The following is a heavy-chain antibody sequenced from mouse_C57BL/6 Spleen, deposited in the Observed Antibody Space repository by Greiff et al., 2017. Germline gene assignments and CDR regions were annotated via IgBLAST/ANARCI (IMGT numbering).Heavy chain of an antibody. J-gene: IGHJ2*01. CDR3: AAVSSYFDY. CDR1: GYSFTSYY. Sequence: QVQLKESGPELVKPGASVKISCKASGYSFTSYYIHWVKQRPGQGLEWIGWIYPGSGNTKYNEKFKGKATLTADTSSSTAYMQLSSLTSEDSAVYYCAAVSSYFDYWGQGTTLTVSS. CDR2: IYPGSGNT. V-gene: IGHV1-66*01.